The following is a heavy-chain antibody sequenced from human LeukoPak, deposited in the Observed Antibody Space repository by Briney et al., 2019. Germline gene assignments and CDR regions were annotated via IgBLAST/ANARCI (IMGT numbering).Heavy chain of an antibody. V-gene: IGHV3-13*01. D-gene: IGHD2/OR15-2a*01. CDR3: LRDCNNIRCSGARMDV. J-gene: IGHJ6*02. CDR2: IGTVGDT. Sequence: GESLRLSCAASGFTFSNYDMHWVRQATGKGLEWVSSIGTVGDTYYSDSVKGRFTTSRENAKNSWYLQMSSLRAGDTAVYYCLRDCNNIRCSGARMDVWGQGTTVIVSS. CDR1: GFTFSNYD.